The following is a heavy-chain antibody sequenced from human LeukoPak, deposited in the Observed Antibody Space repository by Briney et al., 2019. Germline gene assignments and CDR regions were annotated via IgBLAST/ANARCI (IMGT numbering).Heavy chain of an antibody. V-gene: IGHV3-23*01. CDR2: ISDSGGSA. CDR1: GFTFNTYA. Sequence: PGGSLRLSCAASGFTFNTYAMSWVRQAPGKGLEWVSAISDSGGSAYYADSVKGRFTISRDNSKNTLYLQMNSLRAEDTAVYYCARGEVGATDFDYWGQGTLVTVSS. CDR3: ARGEVGATDFDY. J-gene: IGHJ4*02. D-gene: IGHD1-26*01.